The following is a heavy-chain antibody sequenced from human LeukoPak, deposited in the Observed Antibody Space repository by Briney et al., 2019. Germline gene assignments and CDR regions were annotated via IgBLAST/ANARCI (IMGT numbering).Heavy chain of an antibody. V-gene: IGHV4-59*01. CDR2: IYYSGST. J-gene: IGHJ4*02. CDR3: AREVILEMATIDYFDY. CDR1: GGSISSYY. D-gene: IGHD5-24*01. Sequence: SETLSLTCTVSGGSISSYYWSWIRQPPGKGLEWIGYIYYSGSTNYNPSFKSRVTISLNTSKNQSFLMLSTVTAADTAVYYCAREVILEMATIDYFDYWGEGTLVTVSS.